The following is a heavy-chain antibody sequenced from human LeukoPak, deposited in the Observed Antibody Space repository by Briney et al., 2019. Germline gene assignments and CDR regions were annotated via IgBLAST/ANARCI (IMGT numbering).Heavy chain of an antibody. J-gene: IGHJ5*02. V-gene: IGHV4-59*13. CDR2: MYYGGSP. CDR1: GGSISRFY. CDR3: VTGRYSYGWYDH. Sequence: PSETLSLTCTVSGGSISRFYWSWIRQPPGKGLEWIGYMYYGGSPNYNPSLKSRVITSLDTSKNQFSLKLNSVTTADTAVYYCVTGRYSYGWYDHWGQGVLVTVSS. D-gene: IGHD1-26*01.